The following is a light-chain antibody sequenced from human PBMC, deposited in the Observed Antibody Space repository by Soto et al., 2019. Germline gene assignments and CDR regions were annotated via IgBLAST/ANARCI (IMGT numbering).Light chain of an antibody. CDR2: QGS. CDR1: KLGDKY. J-gene: IGLJ1*01. Sequence: SYELTQPPSVSVSPGQTASITCSGDKLGDKYACWYQQKPGQSPVLVIYQGSKRPSGIPERFSGSNSGNTATLTISGTQAMDEADYYCQAWDSSTAFFGTGTKLTVL. CDR3: QAWDSSTAF. V-gene: IGLV3-1*01.